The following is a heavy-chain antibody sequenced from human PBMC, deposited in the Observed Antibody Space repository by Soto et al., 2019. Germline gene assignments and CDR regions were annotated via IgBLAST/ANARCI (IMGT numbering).Heavy chain of an antibody. V-gene: IGHV4-4*07. CDR3: AGIGEDVYYGMDV. D-gene: IGHD2-21*01. J-gene: IGHJ6*02. CDR2: IYSRGDT. Sequence: STTLSLTCIVSVGSIRSYDWNWLRQPAWKGLEWIGRIYSRGDTNYNPSVKSRVTMSVDTSKNEFSLRLNSVTAADTAVYYCAGIGEDVYYGMDVWGQGTTVTVSS. CDR1: VGSIRSYD.